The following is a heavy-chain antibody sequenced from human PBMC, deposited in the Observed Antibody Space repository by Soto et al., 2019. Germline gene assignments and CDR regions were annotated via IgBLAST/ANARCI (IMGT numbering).Heavy chain of an antibody. CDR3: ARAPPAVDYYYYMDV. Sequence: GGSLRLSCAASGFTFSSYSMNWVRQAPGKGLEWVSSISSCSSYIDYADSVKVRFTISRDNAKNSLYLQMNSLRAEDTAVYYSARAPPAVDYYYYMDVWGKGTTVTVSS. V-gene: IGHV3-21*01. J-gene: IGHJ6*03. CDR2: ISSCSSYI. CDR1: GFTFSSYS. D-gene: IGHD2-2*01.